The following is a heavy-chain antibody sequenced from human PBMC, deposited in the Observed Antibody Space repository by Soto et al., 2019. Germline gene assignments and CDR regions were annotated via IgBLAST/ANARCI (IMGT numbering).Heavy chain of an antibody. CDR3: AKDIAVAGAGGMDV. CDR1: GFTFDDYT. V-gene: IGHV3-43*01. J-gene: IGHJ6*01. CDR2: ISWDGGST. D-gene: IGHD6-19*01. Sequence: PGGSLRLSCAASGFTFDDYTMHWVRQAPGKGLEWVSLISWDGGSTYYADPVKGRFTISRDNSKNSLYLQMNSLRTEDTALYYCAKDIAVAGAGGMDVWGQGTTVTVSS.